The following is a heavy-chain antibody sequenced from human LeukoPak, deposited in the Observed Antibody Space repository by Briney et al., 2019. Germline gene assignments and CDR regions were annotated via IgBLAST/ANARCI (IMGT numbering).Heavy chain of an antibody. CDR2: INPSGGST. D-gene: IGHD6-19*01. CDR1: GYTFNSYY. J-gene: IGHJ4*02. Sequence: ASVKVSCKASGYTFNSYYMHWVRQAPGPGLEWMGIINPSGGSTSYAQKFQGRVTTTRDMSTSTVYMELSSLRSEDTAVYYCASGYSSGWYEGYYWGQGTLVTVSS. CDR3: ASGYSSGWYEGYY. V-gene: IGHV1-46*02.